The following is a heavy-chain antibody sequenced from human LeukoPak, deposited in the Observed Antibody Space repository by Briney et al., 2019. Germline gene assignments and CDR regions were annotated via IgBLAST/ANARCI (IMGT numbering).Heavy chain of an antibody. CDR3: ARDSYGSPDY. V-gene: IGHV3-48*02. Sequence: GGSLRLSCAASGFTFSGNGMNWVRQAPGKGLEWVSYITSKNNGMYYADSVKGRYTISRDNAKNSLDLQMNSLRDEDTAVYYCARDSYGSPDYWGQGTLVTVSS. CDR2: ITSKNNGM. CDR1: GFTFSGNG. J-gene: IGHJ4*02. D-gene: IGHD2-15*01.